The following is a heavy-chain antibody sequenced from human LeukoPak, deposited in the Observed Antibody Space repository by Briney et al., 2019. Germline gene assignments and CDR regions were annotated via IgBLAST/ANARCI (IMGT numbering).Heavy chain of an antibody. CDR3: ANLSSGYATDF. Sequence: GGSLRLSCAASEFTFSTYPMSWVRQAPGKGLEWVSLISDGAATTYYADSVKGRFTISRDNSKNTLYLQMISLRAEDTAVYYCANLSSGYATDFWGQGTLVTVSS. CDR1: EFTFSTYP. CDR2: ISDGAATT. V-gene: IGHV3-23*01. D-gene: IGHD5-12*01. J-gene: IGHJ4*02.